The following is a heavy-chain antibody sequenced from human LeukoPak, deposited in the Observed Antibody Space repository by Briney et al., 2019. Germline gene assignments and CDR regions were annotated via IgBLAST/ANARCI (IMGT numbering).Heavy chain of an antibody. V-gene: IGHV4-39*01. CDR3: ARQAAQTYDY. Sequence: SETLSLTCTVSGGSLSRGSYYWGWIRQPPGKGLEYIGNIYYSGSTDYNPSLKSRVTISVDMSKDQFSLKLSSVTAADTAVYYCARQAAQTYDYWGQGTLVTVSS. J-gene: IGHJ4*02. CDR2: IYYSGST. CDR1: GGSLSRGSYY.